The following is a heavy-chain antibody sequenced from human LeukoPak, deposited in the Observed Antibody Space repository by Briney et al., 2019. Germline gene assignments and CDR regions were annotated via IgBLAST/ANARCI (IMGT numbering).Heavy chain of an antibody. CDR1: GFTFSSYW. Sequence: GGSLRLSCAAPGFTFSSYWMSWVRQAPGKGLEWVANIKQDGSEKYYVDSVKGRFTISRDNAKNSLYLQMNSLRAEDTAVYYCARVLIDCSSTSCNYYYYYYGMDVWGQGTTVTVSS. J-gene: IGHJ6*02. V-gene: IGHV3-7*03. CDR2: IKQDGSEK. D-gene: IGHD2-2*01. CDR3: ARVLIDCSSTSCNYYYYYYGMDV.